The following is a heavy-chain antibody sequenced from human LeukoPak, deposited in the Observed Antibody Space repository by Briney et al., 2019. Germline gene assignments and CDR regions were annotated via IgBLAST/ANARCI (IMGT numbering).Heavy chain of an antibody. V-gene: IGHV3-30*02. J-gene: IGHJ6*04. CDR3: AELGITMIGGV. Sequence: GGSLRLSCAASGFTFSSSGMHWVRQAPGKGLEWVAFIRYDGNNKYYADSVKGRFTISRDNSKNTLYLQMSSLRAEDTAVYYCAELGITMIGGVWGKGTTVTISS. CDR1: GFTFSSSG. CDR2: IRYDGNNK. D-gene: IGHD3-10*02.